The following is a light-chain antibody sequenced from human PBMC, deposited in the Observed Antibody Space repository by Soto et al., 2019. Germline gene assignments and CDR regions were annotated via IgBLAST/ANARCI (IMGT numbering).Light chain of an antibody. V-gene: IGLV4-69*01. CDR3: QTWGTGFLV. J-gene: IGLJ3*02. Sequence: QSVLTQSPSASASLGASVKLTCTLSRGHSSYAIAWHQQQPEKGPRYLMKLNNDGSHNKGDGIPDRFSGSSSGAERYLTISSLQSEDEADYYCQTWGTGFLVFGGGTKVTVL. CDR1: RGHSSYA. CDR2: LNNDGSH.